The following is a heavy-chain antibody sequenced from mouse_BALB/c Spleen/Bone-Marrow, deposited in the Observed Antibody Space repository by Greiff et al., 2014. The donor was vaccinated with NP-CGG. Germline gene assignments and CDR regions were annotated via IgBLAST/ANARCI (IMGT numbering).Heavy chain of an antibody. D-gene: IGHD2-14*01. CDR3: AKQDYYRYDYAMDY. Sequence: VKLEESRTGLVAPSQSLSITCTVSGFSLTNYGVSWVRQPPGKGLEWLGVIWGDGSTNYHSALISRLSISKDNSKSQVFLKLNSLQTDDTATYYCAKQDYYRYDYAMDYWGQGTSVTVSS. J-gene: IGHJ4*01. CDR2: IWGDGST. CDR1: GFSLTNYG. V-gene: IGHV2-3*01.